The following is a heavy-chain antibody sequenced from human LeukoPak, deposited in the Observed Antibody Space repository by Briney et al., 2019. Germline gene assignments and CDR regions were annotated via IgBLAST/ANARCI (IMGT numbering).Heavy chain of an antibody. Sequence: ASVKVSCKASGYTFTGYYMHWVRQAPGQGLEWMGWINPNSGGTNYAQKFQGRVTMTRDTSISTAYMELSRLRSDDTAVYYCARMTTVTNARGLEYWGQGTLVTVSS. D-gene: IGHD4-17*01. CDR3: ARMTTVTNARGLEY. J-gene: IGHJ4*02. V-gene: IGHV1-2*02. CDR1: GYTFTGYY. CDR2: INPNSGGT.